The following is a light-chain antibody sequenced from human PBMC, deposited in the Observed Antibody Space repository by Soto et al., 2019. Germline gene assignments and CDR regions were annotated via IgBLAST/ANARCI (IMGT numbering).Light chain of an antibody. Sequence: EIVLTQSPGTLSLSPGERAPLSCRASQSISSDFLAWYQQKLGQAPRLLIYGASSRATGIPDRFSGSGSGTDFTLTISRLEPEDFAVFYCHQHGSSPHTFCPGTKVDIK. CDR1: QSISSDF. CDR2: GAS. V-gene: IGKV3-20*01. CDR3: HQHGSSPHT. J-gene: IGKJ1*01.